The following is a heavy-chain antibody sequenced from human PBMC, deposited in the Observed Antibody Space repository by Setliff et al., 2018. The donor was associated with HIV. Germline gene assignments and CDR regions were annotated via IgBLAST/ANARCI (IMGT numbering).Heavy chain of an antibody. CDR2: ISTYNGNT. J-gene: IGHJ4*02. CDR3: ARDRSDYYNLPGYFDH. D-gene: IGHD3-3*01. V-gene: IGHV1-18*01. CDR1: GYPFSGYG. Sequence: ASVKVSCKASGYPFSGYGISWVQQAPGQGLEWMGWISTYNGNTNYAQKLQGRVTMTTDTSTSTAYMELRSLISDDTAVYYCARDRSDYYNLPGYFDHWGQGTPVTVSS.